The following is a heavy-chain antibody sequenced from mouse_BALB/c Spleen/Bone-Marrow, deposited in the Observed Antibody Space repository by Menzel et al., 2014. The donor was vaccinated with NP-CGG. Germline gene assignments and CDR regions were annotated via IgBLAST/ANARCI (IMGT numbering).Heavy chain of an antibody. D-gene: IGHD1-1*02. CDR3: GRGLLMGVF. Sequence: LEESGGRLVTPGTPLTLTCTVSGFSLSTYAMGWVRQAPGKGLEWIGNIYNYGGSAYYASWVKGRFTISKNSTTVDLMITSPTTEDTATYFCGRGLLMGVFWGQGTLVTVS. J-gene: IGHJ3*01. CDR2: IYNYGGSA. CDR1: GFSLSTYA. V-gene: IGHV5-6-3*01.